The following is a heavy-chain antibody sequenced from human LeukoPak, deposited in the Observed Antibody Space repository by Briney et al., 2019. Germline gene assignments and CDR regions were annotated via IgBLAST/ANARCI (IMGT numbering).Heavy chain of an antibody. CDR3: ARAPSEIGGYYPEYFRR. J-gene: IGHJ1*01. V-gene: IGHV3-74*01. CDR1: GFTFSTYW. CDR2: IKSDGST. D-gene: IGHD3-22*01. Sequence: PGGSLRLSCAAAGFTFSTYWMHSVRQAPGKGLVWVSRIKSDGSTNYADSVKGRFTISRDNAKNTVSLQMNSLRPEDTGVYYCARAPSEIGGYYPEYFRRWGQGTLVTVSS.